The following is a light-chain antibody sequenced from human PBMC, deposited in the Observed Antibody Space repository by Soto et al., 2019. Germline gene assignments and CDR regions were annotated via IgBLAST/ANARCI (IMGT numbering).Light chain of an antibody. CDR2: RDN. J-gene: IGLJ3*02. CDR1: SSNIGSNA. V-gene: IGLV1-44*01. CDR3: AAWNDRPYLWV. Sequence: QSVLTQPPSASGTPGQRVSISCSGSSSNIGSNAVPWYQQFPGTAPRLLLYRDNQRPSGVPGRFSGSKSGPSASLVISGLQSEDEADYYCAAWNDRPYLWVFGGATKLTV.